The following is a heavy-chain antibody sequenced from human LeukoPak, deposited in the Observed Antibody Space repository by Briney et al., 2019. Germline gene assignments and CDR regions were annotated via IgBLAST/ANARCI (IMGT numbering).Heavy chain of an antibody. D-gene: IGHD3-22*01. CDR2: IYCRGST. J-gene: IGHJ4*02. Sequence: KPSETPSPTCIVAGVSISSSSYYWGWLRHPPGGGLEWSGMIYCRGSTYYNPSLKSRVTMSADTAKNTSSLKMTCVTAAHTGLYYWARQVPQNYYHSSGRLYYFTYGGQGTLVTVSS. CDR3: ARQVPQNYYHSSGRLYYFTY. V-gene: IGHV4-39*01. CDR1: GVSISSSSYY.